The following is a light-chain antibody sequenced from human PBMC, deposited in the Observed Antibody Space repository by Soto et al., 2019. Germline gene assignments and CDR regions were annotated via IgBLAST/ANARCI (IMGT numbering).Light chain of an antibody. CDR2: DVS. J-gene: IGLJ1*01. Sequence: QSALTQPRPVSGSPGQSVTISCTGTSSDVGGYNYVSWYQQHPGKAPKLMIYDVSKRPSGVPDRFSGSKSGNTASLTISGLQAEDEADYYCCSYAGSYVFASGTNATVL. CDR3: CSYAGSYV. V-gene: IGLV2-11*01. CDR1: SSDVGGYNY.